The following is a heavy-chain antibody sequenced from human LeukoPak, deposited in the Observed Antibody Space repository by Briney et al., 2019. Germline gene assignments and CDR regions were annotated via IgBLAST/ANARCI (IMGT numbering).Heavy chain of an antibody. J-gene: IGHJ4*02. V-gene: IGHV1-69*02. CDR3: ATPHGGYCSGGSCYSGS. D-gene: IGHD2-15*01. CDR2: XIPILGIA. Sequence: GASVKVSCKASGGTFSSYTISWVRQAPGQGLEWXXXXIPILGIANYAQKFQGRVTITADKSTSTAYMELSSLRSEDTAVYYCATPHGGYCSGGSCYSGSWGQGTLVTVSS. CDR1: GGTFSSYT.